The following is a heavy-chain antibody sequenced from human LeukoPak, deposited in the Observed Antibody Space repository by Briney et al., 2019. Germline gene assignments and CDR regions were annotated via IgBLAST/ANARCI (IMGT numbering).Heavy chain of an antibody. J-gene: IGHJ4*02. Sequence: PSETLSLTCTVSGGSISSYYWSWIRQPPGKGLEWIGYIYYSGSTNYNPSLKSRVTISVDTSKNQFSLKLSSVTAADTAVYYCARDRRQSGSSFDYWGQGTLVTVSS. CDR3: ARDRRQSGSSFDY. CDR1: GGSISSYY. CDR2: IYYSGST. D-gene: IGHD1-26*01. V-gene: IGHV4-59*01.